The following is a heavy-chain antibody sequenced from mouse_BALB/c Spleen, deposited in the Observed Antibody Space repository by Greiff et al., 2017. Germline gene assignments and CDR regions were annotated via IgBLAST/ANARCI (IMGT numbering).Heavy chain of an antibody. CDR3: ARDYGSPLMDY. CDR1: GFTFSSYA. J-gene: IGHJ4*01. D-gene: IGHD1-1*01. CDR2: ISSGGST. V-gene: IGHV5-6-5*01. Sequence: EVKVVESGGGLVKPGGSLKLSCAASGFTFSSYAMSWVRQTPEKRLEWVASISSGGSTYYPDSVKGRFTISRDNARNILYLQMSSLRSEDTAMYYCARDYGSPLMDYWGQGTSVTVSS.